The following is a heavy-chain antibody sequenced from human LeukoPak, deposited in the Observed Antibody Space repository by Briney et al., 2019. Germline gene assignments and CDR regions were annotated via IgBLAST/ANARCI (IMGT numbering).Heavy chain of an antibody. J-gene: IGHJ4*02. CDR2: IYPGDSDT. Sequence: GGSLKISFKGSGYSFTSYLIGWVRPMPGKGLELIGIIYPGDSDTRYSPSFQGQVTISADKSISTAYLQWSSLKASDTAMYYCARRGSYCSGGSCELDYWGQGTLVTVSS. CDR1: GYSFTSYL. V-gene: IGHV5-51*01. D-gene: IGHD2-15*01. CDR3: ARRGSYCSGGSCELDY.